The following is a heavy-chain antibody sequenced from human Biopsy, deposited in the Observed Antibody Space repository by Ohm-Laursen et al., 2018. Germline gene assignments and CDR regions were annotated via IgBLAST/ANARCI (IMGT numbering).Heavy chain of an antibody. Sequence: SLRLSCSASGFSFSSYWMNWVRQGPGKGLGWVSGININGSSTRYADSVKGRFTISRDNAKNTLYLQMKSLGVEAAAVYYCARDIDYITIGRSFDLWGQGTMVTVAS. D-gene: IGHD4/OR15-4a*01. J-gene: IGHJ3*01. V-gene: IGHV3-74*01. CDR2: ININGSST. CDR1: GFSFSSYW. CDR3: ARDIDYITIGRSFDL.